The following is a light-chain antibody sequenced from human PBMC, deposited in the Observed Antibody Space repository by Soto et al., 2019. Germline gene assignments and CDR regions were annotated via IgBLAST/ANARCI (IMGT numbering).Light chain of an antibody. Sequence: DIVMTQSPLSLPVTPGEPASISCRSSQSLLHSNGYNYLDWYLQKPGQSPQLLIYLGSNRAAGVPERFSGSGSGTDFTLKISRVEAEDVGVYYCMQAIQTPLAFGQGTKLEIK. CDR3: MQAIQTPLA. J-gene: IGKJ2*01. CDR2: LGS. CDR1: QSLLHSNGYNY. V-gene: IGKV2-28*01.